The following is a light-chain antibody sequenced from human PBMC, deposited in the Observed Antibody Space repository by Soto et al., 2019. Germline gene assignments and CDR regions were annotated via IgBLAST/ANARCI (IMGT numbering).Light chain of an antibody. CDR3: CAYAGSATFVV. V-gene: IGLV2-23*03. CDR1: SSDIGSYNL. CDR2: EGT. J-gene: IGLJ3*02. Sequence: QSALTQPASVSGSPGQSITIYCTGTSSDIGSYNLVSWYQHLPGKAPKLIIYEGTKRSSGVSNRFSGSKSGNTASLTISGLQAEDAADYYCCAYAGSATFVVFGGGTKLTVL.